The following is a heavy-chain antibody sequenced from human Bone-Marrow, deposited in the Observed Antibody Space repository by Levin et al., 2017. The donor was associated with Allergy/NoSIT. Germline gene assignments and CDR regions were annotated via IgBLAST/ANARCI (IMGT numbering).Heavy chain of an antibody. CDR3: ARFNGYDFDY. CDR1: GGSISGGGYY. J-gene: IGHJ4*02. Sequence: MSSETLSLTCTVSGGSISGGGYYWSWIRQHPGKGLEWIGYIYYSGNTYYNPSLNSRVIISVVTSKNQLSLKLTSVTVADTAVYYCARFNGYDFDYWGQGTLVTVSS. D-gene: IGHD5-12*01. V-gene: IGHV4-31*03. CDR2: IYYSGNT.